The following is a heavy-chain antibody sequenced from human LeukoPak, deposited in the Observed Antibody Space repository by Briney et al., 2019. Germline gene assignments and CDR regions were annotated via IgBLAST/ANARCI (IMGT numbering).Heavy chain of an antibody. CDR3: ARRTVVIGRDDY. J-gene: IGHJ4*02. V-gene: IGHV4-39*01. CDR2: IYYGSGST. CDR1: CHSMTSSSYN. Sequence: NPSETLSLTCTVSCHSMTSSSYNWGWIRQSPGKGLEGIGSIYYGSGSTYYNPSLKSRITISIDTSKNQFYLKLSTVTDADMAVYYCARRTVVIGRDDYWGQGTLVTVSS. D-gene: IGHD4-23*01.